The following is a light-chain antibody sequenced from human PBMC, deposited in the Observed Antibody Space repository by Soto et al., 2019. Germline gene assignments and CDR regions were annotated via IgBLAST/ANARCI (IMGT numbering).Light chain of an antibody. J-gene: IGKJ5*01. Sequence: ESVCTHSPATLSLSPGERATLSCRASQSVSSNLAWYQQKPGQAPRLLIYGASSRATGIPDRFSGSGSGTDFTLTISRLEPEDFAVYYCQQYGSSPTTFGQGTRLANK. CDR2: GAS. CDR1: QSVSSN. V-gene: IGKV3-20*01. CDR3: QQYGSSPTT.